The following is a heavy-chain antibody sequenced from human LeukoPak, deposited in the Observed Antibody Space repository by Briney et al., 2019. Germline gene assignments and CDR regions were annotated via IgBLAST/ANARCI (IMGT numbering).Heavy chain of an antibody. Sequence: PGGSLRLSCAASGFTFSSFGMSWVRQAPGRGLEWVSGISGNGGRTYYADSVKGRFTISRDNSKNTLYLQMDRLRAEDTAVYSCAKDRSRITIFPKREGRPTNFDYWGQGTLATVSS. V-gene: IGHV3-23*01. CDR1: GFTFSSFG. CDR3: AKDRSRITIFPKREGRPTNFDY. CDR2: ISGNGGRT. D-gene: IGHD3-9*01. J-gene: IGHJ4*02.